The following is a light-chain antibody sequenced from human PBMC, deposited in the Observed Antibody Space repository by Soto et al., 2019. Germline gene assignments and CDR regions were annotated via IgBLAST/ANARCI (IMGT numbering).Light chain of an antibody. CDR3: QESFFTLGT. CDR2: GAS. J-gene: IGKJ1*01. Sequence: DIQRTHSPSSLSSSVVDRVTGTCRASQYIGDFLNWYQQTPGKAPKLLIFGASNLHIGVPSRFSGSGSGTEFTLTINNLQREDFATYYCQESFFTLGTFGRGTKVDI. CDR1: QYIGDF. V-gene: IGKV1-39*01.